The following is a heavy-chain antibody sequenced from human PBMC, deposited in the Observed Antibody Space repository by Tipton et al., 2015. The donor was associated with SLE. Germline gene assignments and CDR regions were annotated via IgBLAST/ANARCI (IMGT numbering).Heavy chain of an antibody. CDR3: AREYATGLYFYYYYMDV. CDR1: GFTFGNYA. Sequence: SLRLSCAASGFTFGNYAMSWVRQAPGKGLEWISGIRSRSPSTYYAESVKGRSTITRDNSNHTLYLQMNSLRAEDTALYYCAREYATGLYFYYYYMDVWGKGTTVTVSS. J-gene: IGHJ6*03. D-gene: IGHD2-2*01. V-gene: IGHV3-23*01. CDR2: IRSRSPST.